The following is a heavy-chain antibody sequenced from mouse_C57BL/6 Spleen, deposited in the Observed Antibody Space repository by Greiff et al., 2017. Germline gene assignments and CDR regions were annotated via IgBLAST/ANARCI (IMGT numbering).Heavy chain of an antibody. CDR3: ARRGYGYDGYFDY. J-gene: IGHJ2*01. CDR1: GYSFTSYY. Sequence: VQLQQSGPELVKPGASVKISCKASGYSFTSYYIHWVKQRPGQGLEWIGWIYPGSGNTKYNEKFKGKATLTADTSSSTAYMQLSSLTSEDSAVYYCARRGYGYDGYFDYWGQGTTLTVSS. D-gene: IGHD2-2*01. CDR2: IYPGSGNT. V-gene: IGHV1-66*01.